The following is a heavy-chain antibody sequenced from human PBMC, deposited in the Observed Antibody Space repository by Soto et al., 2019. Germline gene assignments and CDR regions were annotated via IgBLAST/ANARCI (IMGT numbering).Heavy chain of an antibody. J-gene: IGHJ6*03. CDR3: ATDRGRVTNSGVGINANHIGV. Sequence: EVQLVESGGALVQPGGSLRLSCAASGFTFRTYWMYWVRQAPGKGLVWVSRLDPEGGSTIYADSVKGRFTISRDNARNTLYLQMESLRGEDTAVYYCATDRGRVTNSGVGINANHIGVGGKGTTVTVSS. CDR2: LDPEGGST. V-gene: IGHV3-74*01. D-gene: IGHD3-3*01. CDR1: GFTFRTYW.